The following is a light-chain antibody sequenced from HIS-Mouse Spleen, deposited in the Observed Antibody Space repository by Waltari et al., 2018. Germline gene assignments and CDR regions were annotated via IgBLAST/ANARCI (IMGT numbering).Light chain of an antibody. CDR3: CSYAGSSTWV. V-gene: IGLV2-23*01. CDR1: SSDVGSYNL. J-gene: IGLJ3*02. Sequence: QSALTQPASVSGSPGQSTTISCTGTSSDVGSYNLLPWYQQHPGKAPKLMIYEGSKRPSGVSNRFSGSKSGNTASLTISGLQAEDEADYYCCSYAGSSTWVFGGGTKLTVL. CDR2: EGS.